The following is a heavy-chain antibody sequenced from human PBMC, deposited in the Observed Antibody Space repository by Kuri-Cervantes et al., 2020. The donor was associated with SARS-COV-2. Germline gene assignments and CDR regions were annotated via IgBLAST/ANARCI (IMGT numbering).Heavy chain of an antibody. CDR3: AKSPRAIVVVPAAIS. D-gene: IGHD2-2*02. Sequence: GGSLRLSCAASGLTFSSYAMSWVRQAPGKGLEWVSSISGSGGSTYYADSVKGRFTISRDNSKNTLYLQMNSLRAEDTAVYYCAKSPRAIVVVPAAISWGQGTLVTVSS. V-gene: IGHV3-23*01. CDR1: GLTFSSYA. CDR2: ISGSGGST. J-gene: IGHJ5*02.